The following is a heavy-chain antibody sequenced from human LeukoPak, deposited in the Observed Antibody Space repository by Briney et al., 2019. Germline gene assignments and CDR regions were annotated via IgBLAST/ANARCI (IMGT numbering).Heavy chain of an antibody. V-gene: IGHV4-4*07. CDR2: IYSSGST. Sequence: WETLSLTCTVSGDSISDYFWNWIRQPAGKGLEWIGRIYSSGSTNYNPSLKSRVTISVDTSKNQFSLKLSSVTAADTAVYYCARGEWNYEFDYWGQGTLVTVSS. CDR1: GDSISDYF. D-gene: IGHD1-7*01. CDR3: ARGEWNYEFDY. J-gene: IGHJ4*02.